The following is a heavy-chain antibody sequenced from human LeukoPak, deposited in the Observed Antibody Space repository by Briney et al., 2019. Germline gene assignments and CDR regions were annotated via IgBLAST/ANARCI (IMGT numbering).Heavy chain of an antibody. D-gene: IGHD5-18*01. CDR1: GGTLSSYA. Sequence: SVKVSCKASGGTLSSYAISWVRQAPGQGLEWMGRIIPILGIANYAQKFQGRVTITADKSTSTAYMELSSLRSEDTAVYYCAREQLLKRGGRRGYSYGFDYWGQGTLVTVSS. V-gene: IGHV1-69*04. J-gene: IGHJ4*02. CDR3: AREQLLKRGGRRGYSYGFDY. CDR2: IIPILGIA.